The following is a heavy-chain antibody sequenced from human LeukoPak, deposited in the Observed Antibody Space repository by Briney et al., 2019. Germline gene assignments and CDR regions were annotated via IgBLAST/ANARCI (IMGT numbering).Heavy chain of an antibody. CDR3: AKDLSSSWYYFDY. CDR1: GFTFSSYG. CDR2: IRYDGSNK. J-gene: IGHJ4*02. V-gene: IGHV3-30*02. D-gene: IGHD6-13*01. Sequence: PGGSLGLSCAASGFTFSSYGMHWVRQAPGKGLEWVAFIRYDGSNKYYADSVKGRFTISRDNSKNTLYLQMNSLRAEDTAVYYCAKDLSSSWYYFDYWGQGTLVTVSS.